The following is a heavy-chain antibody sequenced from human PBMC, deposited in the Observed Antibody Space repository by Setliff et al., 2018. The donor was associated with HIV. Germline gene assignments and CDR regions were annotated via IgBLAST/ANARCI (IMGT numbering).Heavy chain of an antibody. CDR3: VRYIGAAAGYIDH. V-gene: IGHV5-51*01. J-gene: IGHJ4*02. CDR1: GYSFVDFW. D-gene: IGHD6-25*01. Sequence: PGESLKISCHLSGYSFVDFWIGWVRQMPGKGLERVGFIYPGDSDSRYSPSFRGQVTISADKSTTTAYLDWASLKASDTAMYYCVRYIGAAAGYIDHWGQGTLVTVSS. CDR2: IYPGDSDS.